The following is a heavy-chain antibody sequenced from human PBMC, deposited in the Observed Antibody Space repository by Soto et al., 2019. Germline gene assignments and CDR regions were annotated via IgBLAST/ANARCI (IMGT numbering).Heavy chain of an antibody. CDR2: ISSSSSYI. CDR1: GFTFSSYS. V-gene: IGHV3-21*01. D-gene: IGHD5-12*01. Sequence: EVQLVESGGGLVKPGGSLRLSCAASGFTFSSYSMNWVRQAPGKGLEWVSSISSSSSYIYYADSVKGRFTISRDNAKNSLYLQMNSLRAEDTAVYYCASTDPNAVATDHPIDSWGQGTLVTVSS. CDR3: ASTDPNAVATDHPIDS. J-gene: IGHJ4*02.